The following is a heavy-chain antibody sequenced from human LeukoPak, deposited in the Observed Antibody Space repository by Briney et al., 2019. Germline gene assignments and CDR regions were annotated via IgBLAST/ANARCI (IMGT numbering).Heavy chain of an antibody. CDR1: GFTLSSYA. V-gene: IGHV3-23*01. D-gene: IGHD1-1*01. CDR2: ISDTGNT. CDR3: AKAPVTTGRGAFCYPFDY. J-gene: IGHJ4*02. Sequence: GRSLRLSCAASGFTLSSYAMSWVRQAPGKGLEWVSAISDTGNTYHADSVKGRFTISRDSSKNTLFLQMNRLRPEDAAAYYCAKAPVTTGRGAFCYPFDYWGLGTLVTVSS.